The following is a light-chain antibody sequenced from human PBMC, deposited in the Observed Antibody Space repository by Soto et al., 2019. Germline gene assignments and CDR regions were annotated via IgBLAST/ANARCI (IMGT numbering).Light chain of an antibody. J-gene: IGKJ5*01. CDR1: QSVSSY. CDR3: QQRSNWPEIT. Sequence: EIVLTQSPATLPLSPWERATLSCRTGQSVSSYLAWYQQKPGQAPRLLIYDASNRATGIPARFSGSGAGTDFTLTISSLEPEDFAVYYCQQRSNWPEITFGQGTRLEIK. CDR2: DAS. V-gene: IGKV3-11*01.